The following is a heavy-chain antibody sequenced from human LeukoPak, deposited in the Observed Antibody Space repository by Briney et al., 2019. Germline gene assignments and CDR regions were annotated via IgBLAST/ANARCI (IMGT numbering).Heavy chain of an antibody. CDR1: GFTFSSYG. CDR2: IWYDGSNK. V-gene: IGHV3-33*06. Sequence: GGSLILSRAASGFTFSSYGMHWVRQAPGKGLEWVAVIWYDGSNKYYADSVKGRFTISRDNSKNTLYLQMNSLRAEDTAVYYCAKEEAAAGTGYYYYYMDVWGKGTTVTVSS. J-gene: IGHJ6*03. D-gene: IGHD6-13*01. CDR3: AKEEAAAGTGYYYYYMDV.